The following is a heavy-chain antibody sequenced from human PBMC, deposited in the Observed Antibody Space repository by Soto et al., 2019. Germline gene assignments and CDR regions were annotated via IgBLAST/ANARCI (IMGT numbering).Heavy chain of an antibody. Sequence: EVQLLESGGGLVQPGGSLRLSCAASGFIFSSYAMGWVRQAPEKGLEWVSSISESGVNTYYPASLEGRFTVSRDNSKNTLFLQMNSLRPEDTAVYYCVKDGRGSGGYGWFDPWGQGTLVTVSS. CDR1: GFIFSSYA. V-gene: IGHV3-23*01. J-gene: IGHJ5*02. CDR2: ISESGVNT. D-gene: IGHD3-10*01. CDR3: VKDGRGSGGYGWFDP.